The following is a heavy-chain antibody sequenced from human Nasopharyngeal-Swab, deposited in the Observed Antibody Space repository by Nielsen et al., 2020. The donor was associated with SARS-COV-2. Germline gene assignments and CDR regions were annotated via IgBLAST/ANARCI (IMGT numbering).Heavy chain of an antibody. V-gene: IGHV4-34*01. CDR3: ARGGGRTKHGMDV. CDR2: INHSGST. D-gene: IGHD3-16*01. J-gene: IGHJ6*02. Sequence: WIRQPPGKGLEWIGEINHSGSTNYNPSLKSRVTISVDTSKNQFSLKLSSGTAADTAVYYCARGGGRTKHGMDVWGQGTTVTVSS.